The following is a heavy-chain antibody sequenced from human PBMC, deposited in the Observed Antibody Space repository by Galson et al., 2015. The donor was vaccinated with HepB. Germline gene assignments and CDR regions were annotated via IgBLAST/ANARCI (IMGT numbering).Heavy chain of an antibody. CDR2: IIPILGIA. D-gene: IGHD6-19*01. V-gene: IGHV1-69*04. CDR1: GGTFSSYA. CDR3: ARDREGSGWKDSFDP. Sequence: SVKVSCKASGGTFSSYAISWVRQAPGQGLEWMGRIIPILGIANYAQKFQGRVTITADKSTSTAYMELSSLRSEDTAVYYCARDREGSGWKDSFDPWGQGTLVTVSS. J-gene: IGHJ5*02.